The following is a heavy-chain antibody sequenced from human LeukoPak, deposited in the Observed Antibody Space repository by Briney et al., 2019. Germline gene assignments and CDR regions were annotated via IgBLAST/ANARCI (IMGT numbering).Heavy chain of an antibody. Sequence: GGSLRLSCAASGLTVRNNYMSWVRQSPGKGLEWVSYISGSGDNIYYADSVKGRFTISRDNAKNSLYLQMNSLRAEDTAVYYCTRAGFYYDSSPYYRPIDYWGQGSLVTVSS. CDR3: TRAGFYYDSSPYYRPIDY. V-gene: IGHV3-11*04. J-gene: IGHJ4*02. CDR1: GLTVRNNY. CDR2: ISGSGDNI. D-gene: IGHD3-22*01.